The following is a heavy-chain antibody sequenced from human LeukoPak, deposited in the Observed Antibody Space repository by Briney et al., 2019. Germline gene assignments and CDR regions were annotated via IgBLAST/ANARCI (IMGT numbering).Heavy chain of an antibody. Sequence: PGGSLRLSCAASGFTFSSYWMHWVRQAPGKGLVWVSRINSDGSSTSYADSVKGRFTISRDNAKNTLYLQMNSLRAEDTAVYYCAREFITPGGAFDIWGQGTMVTVSS. J-gene: IGHJ3*02. CDR3: AREFITPGGAFDI. V-gene: IGHV3-74*01. D-gene: IGHD3-22*01. CDR1: GFTFSSYW. CDR2: INSDGSST.